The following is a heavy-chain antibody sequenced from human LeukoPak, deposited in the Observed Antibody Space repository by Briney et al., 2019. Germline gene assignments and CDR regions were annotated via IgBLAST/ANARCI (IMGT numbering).Heavy chain of an antibody. V-gene: IGHV1-46*01. D-gene: IGHD3-3*01. CDR1: GYTFTSYY. Sequence: GASVKVPCKASGYTFTSYYMHWVRQAPGQGLEWMGIINPSSGTTRYAQKFQGRVTMTRVTSTSTVYMDLSSLRSEDTAVYYCARDSDFQNWFDPWGQGTLVTVSS. CDR3: ARDSDFQNWFDP. J-gene: IGHJ5*02. CDR2: INPSSGTT.